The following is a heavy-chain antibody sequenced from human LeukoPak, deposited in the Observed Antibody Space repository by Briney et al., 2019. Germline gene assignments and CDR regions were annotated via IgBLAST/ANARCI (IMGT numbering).Heavy chain of an antibody. J-gene: IGHJ3*02. Sequence: SETLSLTCTVSGYSISIGYYWGWIRQPPGKGLEWIGSIYHSGSTYYNPSLKSRVTLSVDKSKNQFSLKLSSVTAADTAVYYCASNWEPDSFDIWGQGTMVTVPS. CDR2: IYHSGST. CDR1: GYSISIGYY. V-gene: IGHV4-38-2*02. D-gene: IGHD7-27*01. CDR3: ASNWEPDSFDI.